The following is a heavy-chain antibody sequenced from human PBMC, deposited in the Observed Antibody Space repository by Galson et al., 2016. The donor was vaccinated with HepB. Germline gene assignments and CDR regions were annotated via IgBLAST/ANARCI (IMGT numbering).Heavy chain of an antibody. CDR2: VSPDGDKG. D-gene: IGHD2-21*02. J-gene: IGHJ3*01. Sequence: SLRLSCAASGFSFSSFTMHWVRWAPGTGLEWLALVSPDGDKGYYADSVRGRLIISRDNSRNTVHLHISSLRPDDTATYFCARARVVTGIYDAFNVWGQGTVVTVSS. CDR1: GFSFSSFT. V-gene: IGHV3-30*04. CDR3: ARARVVTGIYDAFNV.